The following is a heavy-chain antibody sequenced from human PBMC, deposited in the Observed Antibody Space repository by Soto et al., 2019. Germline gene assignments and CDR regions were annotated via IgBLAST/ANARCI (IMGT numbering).Heavy chain of an antibody. D-gene: IGHD3-10*01. V-gene: IGHV1-69*06. CDR1: GGTFSSYA. CDR2: IIPIFGTT. CDR3: ASGSTWEDPTKLYMPLTP. J-gene: IGHJ5*02. Sequence: EASVKVSCKASGGTFSSYAISWVRQAPGQGLEWMGGIIPIFGTTNYAQKFQGRVTITADKSTSTAYMELSSLRSEDTAVYYCASGSTWEDPTKLYMPLTPWGQGTLVTVSS.